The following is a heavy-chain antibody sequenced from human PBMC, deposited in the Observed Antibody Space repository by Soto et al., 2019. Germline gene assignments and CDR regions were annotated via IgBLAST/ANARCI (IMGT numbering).Heavy chain of an antibody. D-gene: IGHD5-12*01. Sequence: GASVKVSCKVSGFTLADLSMHWVRQAPGKGLEWMGGFDPEDGETIYAQKFQDRVTMTEDTSTDTAYMELSSLRSEDTAVYYCASRYTVATIELDYWGQGTLVTVSS. CDR2: FDPEDGET. J-gene: IGHJ4*02. CDR3: ASRYTVATIELDY. CDR1: GFTLADLS. V-gene: IGHV1-24*01.